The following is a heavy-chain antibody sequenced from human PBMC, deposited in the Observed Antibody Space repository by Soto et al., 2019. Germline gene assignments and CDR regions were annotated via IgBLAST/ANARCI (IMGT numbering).Heavy chain of an antibody. CDR1: GFICSSYD. D-gene: IGHD2-8*02. J-gene: IGHJ3*02. CDR3: AKATATGGGAFDI. V-gene: IGHV3-23*01. Sequence: GGSLRLSCAASGFICSSYDMSWVRQAPGKGLEWVSTILVDGRTFYVDSVKGRFTISRDSSQNTVYLQMNSLTAGDTALYYCAKATATGGGAFDICGQGTMVTVS. CDR2: ILVDGRT.